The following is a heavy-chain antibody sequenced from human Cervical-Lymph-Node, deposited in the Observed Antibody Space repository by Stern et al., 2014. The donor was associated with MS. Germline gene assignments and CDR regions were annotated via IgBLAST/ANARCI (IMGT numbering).Heavy chain of an antibody. Sequence: VQLVQSGAELTRPGESLKISCKGSGFKFSIYWIAWVRQMPGKGLEWMGIIYPGDSETRYSPAFPGQVTMSADKSTSTAYLQWSSLNASDTAMYFCARQTTAWASDVWGQGTLVTVSS. D-gene: IGHD1-14*01. J-gene: IGHJ4*02. CDR2: IYPGDSET. CDR1: GFKFSIYW. CDR3: ARQTTAWASDV. V-gene: IGHV5-51*01.